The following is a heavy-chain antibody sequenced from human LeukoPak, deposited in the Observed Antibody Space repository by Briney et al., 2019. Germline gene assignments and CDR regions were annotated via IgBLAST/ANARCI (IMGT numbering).Heavy chain of an antibody. CDR1: GGSISSYY. J-gene: IGHJ4*02. CDR2: IYYTGST. V-gene: IGHV4-59*01. Sequence: SETLSLTCTVSGGSISSYYWSWIRQPPGEGLEWIGYIYYTGSTNYSPSLKSRVTISIDTSKNQFSLKLSSVTAADTAVYFCTRDRDYYDSGSSYFDYWGQGTLVTVSS. D-gene: IGHD3-10*01. CDR3: TRDRDYYDSGSSYFDY.